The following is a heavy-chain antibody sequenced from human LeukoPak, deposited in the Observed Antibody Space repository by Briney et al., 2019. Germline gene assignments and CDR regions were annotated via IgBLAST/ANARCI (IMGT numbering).Heavy chain of an antibody. J-gene: IGHJ4*02. CDR3: AREPKDSSSWYYFDY. CDR1: GGSISSSNW. CDR2: IYHSGGT. Sequence: PSGTLSLTCAVSGGSISSSNWWGWVRRPPGKGLEWIGEIYHSGGTNYNPSLKSRVTISVDKSKNQFSLKLSSVTAADTAVYYCAREPKDSSSWYYFDYWGQGTLVTVSS. D-gene: IGHD6-13*01. V-gene: IGHV4-4*02.